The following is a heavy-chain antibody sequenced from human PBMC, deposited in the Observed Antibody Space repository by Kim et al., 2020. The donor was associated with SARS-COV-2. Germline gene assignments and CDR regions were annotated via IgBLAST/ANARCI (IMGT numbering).Heavy chain of an antibody. J-gene: IGHJ4*02. CDR3: ARGGAYYDFWAY. CDR2: INPSGGST. Sequence: ASVKVSCKASGYTFTSFHIHWVQQAPGQGLEWMGIINPSGGSTTYAQKFQGRVIMTRDASTSTVYMELSSLRSEDTAVYYCARGGAYYDFWAYWGQGTLVTVSS. V-gene: IGHV1-46*01. CDR1: GYTFTSFH. D-gene: IGHD3-3*01.